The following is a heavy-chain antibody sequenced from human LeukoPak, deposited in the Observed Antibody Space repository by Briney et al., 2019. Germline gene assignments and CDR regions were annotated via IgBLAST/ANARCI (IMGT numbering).Heavy chain of an antibody. CDR2: INPNSSTT. V-gene: IGHV1-2*02. Sequence: ASVTVTCKASGYTFTGYYMHWVRQAPGHGLEWMGWINPNSSTTNYAQKFQGRVTMTRDTSISTAYMELSRLRSDDTAVYYCARGENTYDFWSGYIGPVRKNFDYWGQGTLVTVSS. CDR1: GYTFTGYY. CDR3: ARGENTYDFWSGYIGPVRKNFDY. D-gene: IGHD3-3*01. J-gene: IGHJ4*02.